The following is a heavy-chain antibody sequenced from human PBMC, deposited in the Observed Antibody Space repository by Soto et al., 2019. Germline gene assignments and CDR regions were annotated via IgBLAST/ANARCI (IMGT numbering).Heavy chain of an antibody. Sequence: PGGSLRLSCAASGFTFNDYTVHWVRQAPGKGLEWVSVIYSGGSTYYADSVKGRFTISRDNSKNTLYLQMNSLRAEDTAVYYCARDADSGSPGLAFDIWGQGTMVTVSS. CDR2: IYSGGST. J-gene: IGHJ3*02. V-gene: IGHV3-53*01. CDR3: ARDADSGSPGLAFDI. CDR1: GFTFNDYT. D-gene: IGHD1-26*01.